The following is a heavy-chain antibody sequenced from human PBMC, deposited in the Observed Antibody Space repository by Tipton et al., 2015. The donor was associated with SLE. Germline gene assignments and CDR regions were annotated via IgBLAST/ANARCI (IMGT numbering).Heavy chain of an antibody. J-gene: IGHJ4*02. CDR3: ARGLNSVAQLDY. Sequence: TLSLTCAVYGGSFSGYYWSWIRQPPGKGLEWIGEINRSGSTNYNPSLKSRVTISVDTSKNQFSLKLSSVTAADTAVYYCARGLNSVAQLDYWGQGTLVTVSS. V-gene: IGHV4-34*01. CDR2: INRSGST. CDR1: GGSFSGYY. D-gene: IGHD2/OR15-2a*01.